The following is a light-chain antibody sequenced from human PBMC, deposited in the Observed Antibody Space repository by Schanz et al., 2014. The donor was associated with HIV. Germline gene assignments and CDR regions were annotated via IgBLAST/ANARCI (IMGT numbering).Light chain of an antibody. J-gene: IGKJ1*01. CDR2: GAS. CDR3: QQYGSPPWT. Sequence: EIVLTQSPGTLSLSPGERATLSCRASQSVSSSYLAWYQQKPGQAPRLLIYGASSRATDIPARFSGGGSGTDFTLTISSLEPEDYAMYYCQQYGSPPWTFGQGTKVEIK. V-gene: IGKV3-20*01. CDR1: QSVSSSY.